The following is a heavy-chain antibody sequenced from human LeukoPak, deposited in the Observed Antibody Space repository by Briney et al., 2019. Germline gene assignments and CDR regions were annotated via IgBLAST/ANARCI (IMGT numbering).Heavy chain of an antibody. CDR3: ARVSRGKWELLGAHDY. Sequence: PGGSLRLSCAASGFTFRVYWMTWVRQAPGKGLEWVANIKEDGSEKHYVDSVKGRFTISRDNAKNSLYLQMNSLRAEDTAVYYCARVSRGKWELLGAHDYWGQGTLVTVSS. D-gene: IGHD1-26*01. V-gene: IGHV3-7*01. CDR2: IKEDGSEK. CDR1: GFTFRVYW. J-gene: IGHJ4*02.